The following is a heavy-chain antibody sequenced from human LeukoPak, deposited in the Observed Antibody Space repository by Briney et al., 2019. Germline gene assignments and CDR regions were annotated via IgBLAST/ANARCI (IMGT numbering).Heavy chain of an antibody. CDR1: GLTFDDYG. V-gene: IGHV3-20*01. CDR3: ARGAVVVPAARGIANWFDP. D-gene: IGHD2-2*01. Sequence: GGSLRLSCAASGLTFDDYGMSWVRQAPGKGLEWVSGINWNGGSTGYADSVKGRFTISRDNAKNSLYLQMNSLRAEDTALYHCARGAVVVPAARGIANWFDPWGQGTLVTVSS. CDR2: INWNGGST. J-gene: IGHJ5*02.